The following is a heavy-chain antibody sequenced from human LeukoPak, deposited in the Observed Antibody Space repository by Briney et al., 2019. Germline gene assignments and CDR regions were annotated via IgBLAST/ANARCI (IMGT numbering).Heavy chain of an antibody. V-gene: IGHV1-18*01. J-gene: IGHJ6*03. CDR3: AREMDIVATIESEEPNYYYYYMDV. D-gene: IGHD5-12*01. CDR1: GYTFTSYG. Sequence: ASVKVSCKASGYTFTSYGISWVRQAPGQGLEWMGWISAYNGNTNYAQKLQGRVTMTTDTSTSTAYMELSSLRSEDTAVYYCAREMDIVATIESEEPNYYYYYMDVWGKGTTVTVSS. CDR2: ISAYNGNT.